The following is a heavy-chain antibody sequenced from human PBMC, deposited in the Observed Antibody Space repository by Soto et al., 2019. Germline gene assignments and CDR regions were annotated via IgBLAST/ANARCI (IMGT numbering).Heavy chain of an antibody. CDR2: VYHSGST. CDR3: VRGDYYSGMDV. Sequence: QLQLQESGSGLLKPSQTLSLTCAVSGGSISSGGYCWTWIRQPPGKGLEWIGYVYHSGSTSYNVSQQSRVTISVDRSKNQFSLKLSSVTAADTAVYYCVRGDYYSGMDVWGQGTTVTVSS. V-gene: IGHV4-30-2*01. J-gene: IGHJ6*02. CDR1: GGSISSGGYC.